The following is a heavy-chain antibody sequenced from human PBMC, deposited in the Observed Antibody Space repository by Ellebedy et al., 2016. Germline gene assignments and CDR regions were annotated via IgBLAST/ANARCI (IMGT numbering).Heavy chain of an antibody. Sequence: SETLSLAXTVSGGSISGYYWNWIRQPPGKGLEWIGYMHYAGSTNYNPSLQSRVTISIDTSKNQFSLNVNSVTAADTAVYFCARSTYGLVGATFDYWGQGTLVTVS. CDR2: MHYAGST. D-gene: IGHD1-26*01. CDR1: GGSISGYY. V-gene: IGHV4-59*01. J-gene: IGHJ4*02. CDR3: ARSTYGLVGATFDY.